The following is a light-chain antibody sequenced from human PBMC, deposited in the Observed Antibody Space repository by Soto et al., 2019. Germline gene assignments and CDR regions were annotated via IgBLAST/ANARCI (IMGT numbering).Light chain of an antibody. CDR1: QSLLHSSGNNY. CDR3: MQGQQPPIT. V-gene: IGKV2-28*01. J-gene: IGKJ5*01. Sequence: DIVMTQSPLSLPVTPGEPASMSCRSSQSLLHSSGNNYLDWYVQKQGQSPQLLIYWGSYRASGVPDRFSGRGAGTDFTLKISRVDAEGVGIYSCMQGQQPPITFGQGTRL. CDR2: WGS.